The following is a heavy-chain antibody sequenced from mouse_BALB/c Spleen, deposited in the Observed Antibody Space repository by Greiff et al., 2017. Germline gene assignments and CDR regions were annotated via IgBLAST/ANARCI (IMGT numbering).Heavy chain of an antibody. CDR2: IWAGGST. J-gene: IGHJ1*01. Sequence: VHLVESGPGLVAPSQSLSITCTVSGFSLTGYGVNWVRQPPGKGLEWLGMIWAGGSTNYNSALMSRLSISKDNSKSQVFLKMNSLQTDDTAMYYCARDVNWYFDVWGAGTTVTVSS. V-gene: IGHV2-9*02. CDR3: ARDVNWYFDV. CDR1: GFSLTGYG.